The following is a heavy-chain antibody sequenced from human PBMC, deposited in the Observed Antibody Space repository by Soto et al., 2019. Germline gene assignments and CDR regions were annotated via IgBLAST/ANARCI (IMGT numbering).Heavy chain of an antibody. V-gene: IGHV2-5*02. D-gene: IGHD3-22*01. CDR2: IYWDDDV. Sequence: SVPTLWNPTHTLTLNFSFSVFPLITTGEGVGCFRQPPGKAPEWLALIYWDDDVRYSPSLRNRLTITKDTSENQVVLTMTNIDPLDTAPYYSVNRTVYKGAWLETWGQGILV. J-gene: IGHJ4*02. CDR1: VFPLITTGEG. CDR3: VNRTVYKGAWLET.